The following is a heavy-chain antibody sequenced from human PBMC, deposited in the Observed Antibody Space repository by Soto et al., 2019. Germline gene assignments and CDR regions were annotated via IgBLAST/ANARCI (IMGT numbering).Heavy chain of an antibody. CDR2: ISWNSNTI. CDR3: AKDTGPN. Sequence: GGSMRLSCAASGFTFDNYAMHWVRQAPGKGLEWVSGISWNSNTIAYADSVKGRFTISRDNAKNSLYLQMNSLRAEDTAFYYCAKDTGPNWGQGTLVTVSS. J-gene: IGHJ4*02. CDR1: GFTFDNYA. V-gene: IGHV3-9*01.